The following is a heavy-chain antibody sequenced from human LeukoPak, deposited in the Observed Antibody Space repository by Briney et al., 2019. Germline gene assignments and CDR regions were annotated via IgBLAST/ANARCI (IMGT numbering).Heavy chain of an antibody. J-gene: IGHJ4*02. D-gene: IGHD3-22*01. CDR2: INHSGST. V-gene: IGHV4-34*01. Sequence: SETLSLTCAVYGGSFSGYYWSWIRQPPGKGLEWIGEINHSGSTNYNPSLKSRVTISVDTSKNQFSLKLSSVTAADTAVYYCARGDLYYDSSGYAKVFDYWGQGTLVTVSS. CDR3: ARGDLYYDSSGYAKVFDY. CDR1: GGSFSGYY.